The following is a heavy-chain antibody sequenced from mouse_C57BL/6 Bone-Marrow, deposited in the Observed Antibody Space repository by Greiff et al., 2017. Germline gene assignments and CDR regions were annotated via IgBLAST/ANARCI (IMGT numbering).Heavy chain of an antibody. CDR1: GFTFSSYT. Sequence: EVQVVESGGGLVKPGGSLKLSCAASGFTFSSYTMSWVRQTPEKRLQWVAAISGGGGNTYSPDSVKGRFTLSRDNAKNILYLQMSSLMSEDTAVYYWARQFTTGLDRKYFDVWGTGTTVTVSS. V-gene: IGHV5-9*04. D-gene: IGHD1-1*01. J-gene: IGHJ1*03. CDR2: ISGGGGNT. CDR3: ARQFTTGLDRKYFDV.